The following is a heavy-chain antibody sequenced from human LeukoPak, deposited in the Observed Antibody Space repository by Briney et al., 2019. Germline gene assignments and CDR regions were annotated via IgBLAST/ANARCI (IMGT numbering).Heavy chain of an antibody. Sequence: GGSLRLSCTVSGFTLSSYEMSWIRQAPGKGLEWVSSIEYSGGSAYYADSVKGRFTISRDNSKNTLYLQMNSLRAEDTAVYYCARVRVEEYYYYMDVWGKGTTVTVSS. J-gene: IGHJ6*03. CDR1: GFTLSSYE. CDR3: ARVRVEEYYYYMDV. D-gene: IGHD5-24*01. CDR2: IEYSGGSA. V-gene: IGHV3-23*01.